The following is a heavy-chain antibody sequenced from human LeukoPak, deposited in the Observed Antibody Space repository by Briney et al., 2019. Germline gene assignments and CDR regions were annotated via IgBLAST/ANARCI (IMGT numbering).Heavy chain of an antibody. CDR1: GGSISSGGYY. V-gene: IGHV4-31*03. CDR3: AKTTTSNPYYFDY. J-gene: IGHJ4*02. Sequence: NPSETLSLTCTVSGGSISSGGYYWSWIRQHPGKGLEWIGYIYYSGSTYYNPSLKSRVTISVDTSKNQFSLKLSSVTAADTAVYYCAKTTTSNPYYFDYWGQGTLVTVSS. CDR2: IYYSGST. D-gene: IGHD4-11*01.